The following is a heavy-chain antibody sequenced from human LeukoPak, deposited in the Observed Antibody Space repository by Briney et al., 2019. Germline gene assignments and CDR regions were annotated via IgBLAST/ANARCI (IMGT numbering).Heavy chain of an antibody. V-gene: IGHV1-46*01. CDR3: ARDRNYYDSQYYFDY. CDR2: INPSGGST. Sequence: ASVKVSCKASGYTFTSYGISWVRQAPGQGLEWMGIINPSGGSTSYAQKFQGRVTMTRDMSTSTLYMELSSLRSEDTAVYYCARDRNYYDSQYYFDYWGQGTLVTVSS. CDR1: GYTFTSYG. J-gene: IGHJ4*02. D-gene: IGHD3-22*01.